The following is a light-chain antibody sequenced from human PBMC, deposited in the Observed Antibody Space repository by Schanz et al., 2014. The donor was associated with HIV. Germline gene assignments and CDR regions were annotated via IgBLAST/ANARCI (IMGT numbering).Light chain of an antibody. V-gene: IGLV2-8*01. Sequence: QSVLTQPPSASGSPGQSVTISCTGTTSDIGGYNYVSWYQQHPDKAPQLLIYEVDMRPSGVPDRFSGSKSGNTASLTVSGLQAEDEADYYCCSYVGTTTVVFGGGTKPTVL. CDR3: CSYVGTTTVV. J-gene: IGLJ2*01. CDR1: TSDIGGYNY. CDR2: EVD.